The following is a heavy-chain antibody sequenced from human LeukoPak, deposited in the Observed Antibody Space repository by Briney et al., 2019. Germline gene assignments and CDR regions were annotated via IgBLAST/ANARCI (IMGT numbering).Heavy chain of an antibody. CDR2: INHSGST. J-gene: IGHJ6*02. CDR1: GGSFSGYY. D-gene: IGHD2-8*01. CDR3: ARERGGPYCTNGICRNRYYYGMDV. Sequence: SETLSLTCAVYGGSFSGYYWSWIRQPPGKGLEWIGEINHSGSTNYNPSLKSRVTISVDTSKNQFSLKLSAVTAADTAMYYCARERGGPYCTNGICRNRYYYGMDVWGQGTRSPSP. V-gene: IGHV4-34*01.